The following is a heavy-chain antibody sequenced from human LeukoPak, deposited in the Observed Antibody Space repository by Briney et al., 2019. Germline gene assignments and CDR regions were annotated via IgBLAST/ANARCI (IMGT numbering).Heavy chain of an antibody. CDR2: ISSSSSYI. Sequence: GGSLRLSCAASGFTFSSYSMTWVRQAPGKGLEWVSSISSSSSYIYYADSVKGRFTISRDNAKNSLYLQMNSLRAEDTAVYYCARDDYSNLFDYWGQGTLVTVSS. J-gene: IGHJ4*02. CDR1: GFTFSSYS. D-gene: IGHD4-11*01. CDR3: ARDDYSNLFDY. V-gene: IGHV3-21*01.